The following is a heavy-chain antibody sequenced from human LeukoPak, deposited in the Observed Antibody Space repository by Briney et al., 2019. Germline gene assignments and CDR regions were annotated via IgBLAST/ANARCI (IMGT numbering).Heavy chain of an antibody. V-gene: IGHV2-26*01. CDR2: IFSNDEK. D-gene: IGHD3-10*01. CDR1: GFSLSNARMG. CDR3: ARIGPLWFGELPHDALDI. Sequence: SGPTLVNPTETLTLTCTVSGFSLSNARMGVSWIRQPPGKALEWLAHIFSNDEKSYSTSLKSRLTISKDTSKSQVVLTMTNMDPVDTATYYCARIGPLWFGELPHDALDIWGQGTMVTVSS. J-gene: IGHJ3*02.